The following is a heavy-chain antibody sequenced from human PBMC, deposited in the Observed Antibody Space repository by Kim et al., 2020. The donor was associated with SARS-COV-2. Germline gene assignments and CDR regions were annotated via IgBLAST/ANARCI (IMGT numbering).Heavy chain of an antibody. CDR3: ARDTGYNYGGNSYYYYYYGMDV. V-gene: IGHV1-18*01. Sequence: ASVKVSCKASGYTFTSYGISWVRQAPGQGLEWMGWISAYNGNTNYAQKPQGRVTMTTDTSTSTAYMELRSLRSDDTAVYYCARDTGYNYGGNSYYYYYYGMDVWGQGTTVTVSS. D-gene: IGHD1-20*01. J-gene: IGHJ6*02. CDR2: ISAYNGNT. CDR1: GYTFTSYG.